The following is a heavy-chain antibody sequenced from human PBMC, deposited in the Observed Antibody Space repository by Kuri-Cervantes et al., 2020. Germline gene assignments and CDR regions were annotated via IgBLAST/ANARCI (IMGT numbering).Heavy chain of an antibody. D-gene: IGHD3-22*01. J-gene: IGHJ6*02. CDR1: GFTFSSYS. V-gene: IGHV3-30*03. CDR3: ARGGSEDYYDSSEYYYYGMDV. Sequence: GESLKISCAASGFTFSSYSMNWVRQAPGKGLEWVAVISYDGSNKYYADSVKGRFTISRDNAKNSLYLQMNSLRDEDTAVYYCARGGSEDYYDSSEYYYYGMDVWGQGTTVTVSS. CDR2: ISYDGSNK.